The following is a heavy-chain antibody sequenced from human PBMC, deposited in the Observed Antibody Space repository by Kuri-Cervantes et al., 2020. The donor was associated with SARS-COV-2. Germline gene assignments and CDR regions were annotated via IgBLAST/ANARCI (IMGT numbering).Heavy chain of an antibody. D-gene: IGHD2-2*01. CDR1: GFTFSSYS. CDR3: ARGYCSSTSCPPYYYYGVDV. V-gene: IGHV3-48*02. J-gene: IGHJ6*02. CDR2: ISSSSSTI. Sequence: GESLKISCAASGFTFSSYSMNWVRQAPGKGLEWVSYISSSSSTIYYADSVKGRFTISRDNAKNSLYLQMNSLRDEDTAVYYCARGYCSSTSCPPYYYYGVDVWGQGTTVTVSS.